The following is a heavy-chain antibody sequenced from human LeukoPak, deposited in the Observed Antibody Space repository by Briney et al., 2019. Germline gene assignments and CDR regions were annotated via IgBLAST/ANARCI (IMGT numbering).Heavy chain of an antibody. D-gene: IGHD1-26*01. CDR2: ISYDRSNK. J-gene: IGHJ4*02. CDR1: GFNFRSYG. Sequence: GGSLRLSCAASGFNFRSYGIHWVRQAPGKGLEWVAVISYDRSNKFYVDSVKGRFTISRDNSKNTVFLQMNSLRVEDAAFYYCAKDVVMGPTNHGLDYWGQGTLVTVSS. V-gene: IGHV3-30*18. CDR3: AKDVVMGPTNHGLDY.